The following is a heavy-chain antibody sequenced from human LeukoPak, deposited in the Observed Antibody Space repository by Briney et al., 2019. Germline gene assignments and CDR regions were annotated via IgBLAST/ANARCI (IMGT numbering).Heavy chain of an antibody. D-gene: IGHD3-10*01. CDR1: GGSFSGYY. J-gene: IGHJ4*02. V-gene: IGHV4-34*01. CDR2: INHSGST. Sequence: SETLSLTCAVYGGSFSGYYWSWIRQPPWKGLEWIGEINHSGSTNYNPSLKSRVAISVDTSENQFSLKLSSVTAADTAVYYCARVYYYGSGSYNYWGQGTLVTVSS. CDR3: ARVYYYGSGSYNY.